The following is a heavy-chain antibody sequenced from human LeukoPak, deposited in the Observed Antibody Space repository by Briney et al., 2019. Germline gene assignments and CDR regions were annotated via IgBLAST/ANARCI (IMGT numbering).Heavy chain of an antibody. CDR1: GFTFSGFW. V-gene: IGHV3-7*03. Sequence: QPGGSLRLSCAVSGFTFSGFWMSWSRQAPGKGLEWVASINSDGSEGYYADVVKGGFTISRDNAKNSLYLQINSLRAEDTAVYYCARSSYSSSSSVWGQGTMVTVSS. J-gene: IGHJ3*01. CDR3: ARSSYSSSSSV. D-gene: IGHD6-6*01. CDR2: INSDGSEG.